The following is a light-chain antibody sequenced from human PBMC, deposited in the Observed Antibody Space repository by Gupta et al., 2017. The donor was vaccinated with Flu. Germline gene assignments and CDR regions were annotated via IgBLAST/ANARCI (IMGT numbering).Light chain of an antibody. CDR3: QQAHISPLT. Sequence: VTITCRASQSVRSWLVWYQQKPGKAPKLLIHTVSRLQSGVPPRFSGSGSETDFTLTISSLQPEDFATYYCQQAHISPLTFGGGTTVEI. CDR2: TVS. CDR1: QSVRSW. V-gene: IGKV1D-12*01. J-gene: IGKJ4*01.